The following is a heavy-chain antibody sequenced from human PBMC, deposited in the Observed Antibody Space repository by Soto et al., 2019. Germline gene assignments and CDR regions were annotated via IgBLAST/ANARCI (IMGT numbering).Heavy chain of an antibody. CDR2: INSDGSST. Sequence: EVQLVESGGGLVQPGGSLRLSCAASGFTFSSYWMHWVRQAPGKGLVWVSRINSDGSSTSYADSVKGRFTISRDNAKNTLYLQMNSRMAADTAVYYCARGGSLNWYFDLWGRGTLVTVSS. J-gene: IGHJ2*01. V-gene: IGHV3-74*01. CDR1: GFTFSSYW. D-gene: IGHD1-26*01. CDR3: ARGGSLNWYFDL.